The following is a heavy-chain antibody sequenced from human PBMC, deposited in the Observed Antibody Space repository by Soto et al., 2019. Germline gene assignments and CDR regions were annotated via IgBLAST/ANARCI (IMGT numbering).Heavy chain of an antibody. J-gene: IGHJ4*02. Sequence: EVQLVESGGGLVQPGRSLRLSCAASGFTFDDYAMHWVRQAPGKGLEWVSGISWNSGSIGYADSVKGRFTISRDNAKNSLYLQMNSLRAEDTALYYCAKDMREYSSSWYPLDYWGQGTLVTVSS. CDR1: GFTFDDYA. CDR2: ISWNSGSI. D-gene: IGHD6-13*01. CDR3: AKDMREYSSSWYPLDY. V-gene: IGHV3-9*01.